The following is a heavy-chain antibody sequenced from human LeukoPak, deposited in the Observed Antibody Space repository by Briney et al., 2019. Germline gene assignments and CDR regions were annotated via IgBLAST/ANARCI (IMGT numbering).Heavy chain of an antibody. CDR1: GFTFSSYE. D-gene: IGHD3-22*01. Sequence: PGGSLRLSCAASGFTFSSYEMNWVRQAPGKGLEWVSSINSRSRVIYYADSVKGRFTMSRDNAKNSLHLQMKSLRAEDTAVYYCARGLFLSGYLDAFDMWGQGTVVTVSS. CDR2: INSRSRVI. J-gene: IGHJ3*02. V-gene: IGHV3-21*04. CDR3: ARGLFLSGYLDAFDM.